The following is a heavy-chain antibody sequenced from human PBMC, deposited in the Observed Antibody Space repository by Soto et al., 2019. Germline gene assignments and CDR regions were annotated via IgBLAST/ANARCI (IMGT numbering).Heavy chain of an antibody. V-gene: IGHV3-53*04. CDR1: GFTVSSNY. Sequence: VQLVESGGGLVQPGGSLRLSCAASGFTVSSNYMSWVRQAPGKGLEWVSVIYSGGSTYYADSVKGRFTISRHNSKNTLYLQMNSLRAEDTAVYYCARGYSSSWRHFDYWGQGTLVTVSS. D-gene: IGHD6-13*01. CDR3: ARGYSSSWRHFDY. J-gene: IGHJ4*02. CDR2: IYSGGST.